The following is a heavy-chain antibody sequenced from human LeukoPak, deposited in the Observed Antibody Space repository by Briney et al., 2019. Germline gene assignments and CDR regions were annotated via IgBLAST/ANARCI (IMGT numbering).Heavy chain of an antibody. CDR3: ARGNDILTGYRAFDI. V-gene: IGHV4-59*01. CDR1: GGSLSSYY. D-gene: IGHD3-9*01. Sequence: SETLSLTCTVSGGSLSSYYWSWIRQPPGEGLEWIGYIYYSGSTNYNPSLKSRVTISVDTSKNQFSLKLSSVTAADTAVYYCARGNDILTGYRAFDIWGQGTMVTVSS. J-gene: IGHJ3*02. CDR2: IYYSGST.